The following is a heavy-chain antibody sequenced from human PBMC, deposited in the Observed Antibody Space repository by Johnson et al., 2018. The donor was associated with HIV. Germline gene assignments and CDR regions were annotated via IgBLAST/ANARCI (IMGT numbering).Heavy chain of an antibody. V-gene: IGHV3-30-3*01. CDR3: ARDSPTGTTKGYAFDI. Sequence: QVQLVESGGGVVQPGRSLRLSCAASEFSFSTYALHWVRQAPGEGLEWVAVISYDGANKYYADSVKGRFTISRDNSKNTLYLQMNSLRAEDTAVYYCARDSPTGTTKGYAFDIWGQGTMVTVSS. CDR2: ISYDGANK. J-gene: IGHJ3*02. CDR1: EFSFSTYA. D-gene: IGHD1-7*01.